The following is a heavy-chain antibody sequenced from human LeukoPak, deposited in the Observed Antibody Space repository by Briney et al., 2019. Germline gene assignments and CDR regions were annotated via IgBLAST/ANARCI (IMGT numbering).Heavy chain of an antibody. CDR3: ARTQKWLVFWFDA. V-gene: IGHV3-11*01. CDR1: GLTVSSKY. CDR2: ISINGRTI. D-gene: IGHD6-19*01. Sequence: GGSMTLSCPPSGLTVSSKYTRWIRHAPGGGLEWISYISINGRTIYHTNSVKGRSTISRHTPTKSMYMQINSVRAEETGIYYCARTQKWLVFWFDAGGQRTLVTVPS. J-gene: IGHJ5*02.